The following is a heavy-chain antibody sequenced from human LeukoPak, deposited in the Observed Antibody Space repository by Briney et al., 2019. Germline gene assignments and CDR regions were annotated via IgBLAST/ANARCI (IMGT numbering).Heavy chain of an antibody. V-gene: IGHV4-34*01. D-gene: IGHD6-13*01. Sequence: SEKPFLTCAGYGGSFLCYSWGWIRPPPGEGLDWSGVINHKGKTNYKPSLRTIVTISVDTSKNQFSLKLSSVTAADTAVYYCARHFRRSSWYFNFDYWGQGTLVTVSS. CDR2: INHKGKT. J-gene: IGHJ4*02. CDR1: GGSFLCYS. CDR3: ARHFRRSSWYFNFDY.